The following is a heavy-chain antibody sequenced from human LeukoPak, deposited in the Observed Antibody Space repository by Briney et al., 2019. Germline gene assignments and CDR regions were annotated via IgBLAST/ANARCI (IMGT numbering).Heavy chain of an antibody. CDR2: IRNEGRKD. CDR1: GFTFRDFG. CDR3: VKGGSSSHNWFDP. D-gene: IGHD6-13*01. V-gene: IGHV3-30*02. Sequence: GGSLRLSCAAHGFTFRDFGMHWVRQAPGKGQERGAFIRNEGRKDYYPDSVKGRFTNSRDNSRTTLYLQMHSLRIEDTAVYYCVKGGSSSHNWFDPWGQGILVTVSS. J-gene: IGHJ5*02.